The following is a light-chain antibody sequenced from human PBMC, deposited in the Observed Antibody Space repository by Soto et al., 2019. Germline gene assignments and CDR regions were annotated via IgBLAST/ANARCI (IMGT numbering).Light chain of an antibody. Sequence: IQMTQSPSTLSASVGDRVTITCRASQSISSWLAWYQQKPGKAPKLLIYDASNLESGVPSRFSGSGSGTEFTLTISSLQPDDFATYYCQQYNSYPETFGQGTKVDI. CDR1: QSISSW. CDR3: QQYNSYPET. J-gene: IGKJ1*01. V-gene: IGKV1-5*01. CDR2: DAS.